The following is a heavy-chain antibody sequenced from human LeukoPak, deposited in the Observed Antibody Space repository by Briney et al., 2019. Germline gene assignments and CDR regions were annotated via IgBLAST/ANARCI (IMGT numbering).Heavy chain of an antibody. V-gene: IGHV1-69*13. D-gene: IGHD2-2*01. CDR3: ATPPGYCSSTSCSSFDY. CDR1: GGTFSSYA. Sequence: SVKVSCKASGGTFSSYAISWVRQAPGQGLEWMGGIIPIFGTANYAQKFQGRVTITADESTSTAYMELSSLRSEDTAVYYCATPPGYCSSTSCSSFDYWGQGTLVTVSS. CDR2: IIPIFGTA. J-gene: IGHJ4*02.